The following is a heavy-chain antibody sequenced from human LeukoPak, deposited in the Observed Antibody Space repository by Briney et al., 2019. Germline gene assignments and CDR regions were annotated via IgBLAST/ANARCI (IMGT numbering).Heavy chain of an antibody. V-gene: IGHV3-7*01. J-gene: IGHJ4*02. CDR2: IKQDGSEK. D-gene: IGHD3-22*01. CDR1: GFTFSRFA. CDR3: ARDSRYYYDSSGYPSGY. Sequence: PGGSLRLSCEASGFTFSRFAMTWVRQAPGKGLEWVANIKQDGSEKYYVDSVKGRFTISRDNAKNSLYLQMNSLRAEDTAVYYCARDSRYYYDSSGYPSGYWGQGTLVTVSS.